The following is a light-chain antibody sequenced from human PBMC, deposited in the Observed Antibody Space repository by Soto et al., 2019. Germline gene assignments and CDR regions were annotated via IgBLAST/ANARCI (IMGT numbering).Light chain of an antibody. CDR2: GAS. J-gene: IGKJ1*01. V-gene: IGKV3-20*01. CDR1: QSISSSN. CDR3: QQYGRSPDWDRWT. Sequence: EIVLTQSPGTLSLSPGERATLSCRASQSISSSNLAWYQQKPGQAPRLLLYGASNRAAGIPDRFSDSGSGTDFTLTISRMEPEDFVVYYCQQYGRSPDWDRWTFGQGTKVEVK.